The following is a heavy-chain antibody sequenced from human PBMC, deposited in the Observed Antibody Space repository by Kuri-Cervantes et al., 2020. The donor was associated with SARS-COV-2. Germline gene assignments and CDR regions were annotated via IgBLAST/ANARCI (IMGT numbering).Heavy chain of an antibody. D-gene: IGHD5-18*01. CDR1: GGSFSGYY. J-gene: IGHJ4*02. CDR2: IYYSGST. CDR3: ARGYSLIDY. Sequence: SETLSLTCAVCGGSFSGYYWSWIRQPPGKGLEWIGYIYYSGSTNYNPSLKSRVTISVDTSKNQFSLKLSSVTAADTAVYYCARGYSLIDYWGQGTLVTVSS. V-gene: IGHV4-59*01.